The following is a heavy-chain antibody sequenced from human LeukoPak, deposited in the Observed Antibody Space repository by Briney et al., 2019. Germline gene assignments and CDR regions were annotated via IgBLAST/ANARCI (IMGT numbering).Heavy chain of an antibody. J-gene: IGHJ6*03. CDR1: GGSISSYY. Sequence: SETLSLTCTVSGGSISSYYWSWIRQPAGKGLEWIGRIYTSGSTNYNPPLKSRVTMSVDTSKNQFSLKLSSVTAADTAVYYCARVSSPGSSSPYGYYYYYMDVWGKGTTVTVSS. D-gene: IGHD6-13*01. CDR3: ARVSSPGSSSPYGYYYYYMDV. CDR2: IYTSGST. V-gene: IGHV4-4*07.